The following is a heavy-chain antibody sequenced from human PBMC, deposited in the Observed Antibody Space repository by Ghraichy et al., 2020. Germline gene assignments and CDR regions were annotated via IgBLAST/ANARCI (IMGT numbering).Heavy chain of an antibody. V-gene: IGHV1-2*06. D-gene: IGHD5-12*01. J-gene: IGHJ3*02. Sequence: ASVKVSCKASGYTFTGYYMHWVRQAPGQGLEWMGRINPNSGGTNYAQKFQGRVTMTRDTSISTAYMELSRLRSDDTAVYYCARDLQDSGYDWGAFDIWGQGTMVTVSS. CDR1: GYTFTGYY. CDR2: INPNSGGT. CDR3: ARDLQDSGYDWGAFDI.